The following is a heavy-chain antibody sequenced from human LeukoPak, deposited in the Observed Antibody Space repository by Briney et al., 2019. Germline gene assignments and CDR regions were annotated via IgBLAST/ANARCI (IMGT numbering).Heavy chain of an antibody. CDR2: IWYDGSNK. CDR1: GFTFSSYG. V-gene: IGHV3-30*02. Sequence: GGSLRLSCAASGFTFSSYGMHWVRQAPGKGLAWVAFIWYDGSNKYYADSVNGRFTISRDNSKNTLYLQMNSLRAEDTAVYYCAKDSGYCSGGSCFLFDYWGQGTPVTVSS. CDR3: AKDSGYCSGGSCFLFDY. J-gene: IGHJ4*02. D-gene: IGHD2-15*01.